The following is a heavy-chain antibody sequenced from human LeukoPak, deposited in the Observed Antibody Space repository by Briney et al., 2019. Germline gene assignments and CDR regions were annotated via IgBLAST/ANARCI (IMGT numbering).Heavy chain of an antibody. CDR2: IYYSGST. Sequence: SETLSLTCTVSGGSISSYYWSWIRQPPGKGLEWIGYIYYSGSTNYNPSLKSRVTISVDTSKNQFSLKLSSVTPEDTAVYYCARDGYNLQTFDYWGQGTLVTVSS. D-gene: IGHD5-24*01. V-gene: IGHV4-59*12. J-gene: IGHJ4*02. CDR3: ARDGYNLQTFDY. CDR1: GGSISSYY.